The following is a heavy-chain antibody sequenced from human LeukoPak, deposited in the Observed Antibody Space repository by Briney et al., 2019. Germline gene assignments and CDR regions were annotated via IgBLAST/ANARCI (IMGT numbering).Heavy chain of an antibody. Sequence: SSETLSLTCTVSGGSISSYYWSWIRQPAGKGLEWIGRIYSSGSTNYNPSLRGRVTMSVDTSKNQFSLKLSSVTAADTAVYYCVRDSSRTYDYWGRGTLVTVSS. J-gene: IGHJ4*02. D-gene: IGHD6-13*01. CDR3: VRDSSRTYDY. CDR2: IYSSGST. CDR1: GGSISSYY. V-gene: IGHV4-4*07.